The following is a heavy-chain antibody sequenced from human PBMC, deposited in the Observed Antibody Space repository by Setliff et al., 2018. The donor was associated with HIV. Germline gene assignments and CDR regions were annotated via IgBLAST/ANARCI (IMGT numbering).Heavy chain of an antibody. CDR2: IYHIGST. V-gene: IGHV4-34*01. CDR3: ARGGGEYYYDSSGYSLFDS. J-gene: IGHJ4*02. CDR1: SGSLSGYY. D-gene: IGHD3-22*01. Sequence: KTSETLSLTCAVYSGSLSGYYWSWIRQPPGKGLEWIGEIYHIGSTNYNPSLKSRVTISVDKSKNHFSLKLSSVTAADTAVYYCARGGGEYYYDSSGYSLFDSWGQGTLVTVSS.